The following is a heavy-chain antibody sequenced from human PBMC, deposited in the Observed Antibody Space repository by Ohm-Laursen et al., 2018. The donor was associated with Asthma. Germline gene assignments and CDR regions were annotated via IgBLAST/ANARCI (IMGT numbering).Heavy chain of an antibody. CDR2: ITSERSGGTR. D-gene: IGHD1-14*01. Sequence: SLRLSCAASGFTFNKHHMTWVRQAPGKGLEWVGRITSERSGGTRAYAAPVKDRFTISRDDSKTTLYLQMNSLETEDTAVYFCATYNQYNAFDLWGQGTMVTVSS. V-gene: IGHV3-15*01. CDR3: ATYNQYNAFDL. J-gene: IGHJ3*01. CDR1: GFTFNKHH.